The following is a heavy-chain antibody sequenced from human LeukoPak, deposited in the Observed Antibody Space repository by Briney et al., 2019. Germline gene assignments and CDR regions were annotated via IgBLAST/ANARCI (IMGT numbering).Heavy chain of an antibody. CDR2: ISSSSSYI. V-gene: IGHV3-21*01. CDR1: GASLSVSGR. J-gene: IGHJ4*02. D-gene: IGHD3-3*01. Sequence: ETLSLTCTVSGASLSVSGRNWGWVRQAPGKGLEWVSSISSSSSYIYYADSVKGRFTISRDNAKNSLYLQMNSLRAEDTAVYYCARDFWSGYDVNWGQGTLVTVSS. CDR3: ARDFWSGYDVN.